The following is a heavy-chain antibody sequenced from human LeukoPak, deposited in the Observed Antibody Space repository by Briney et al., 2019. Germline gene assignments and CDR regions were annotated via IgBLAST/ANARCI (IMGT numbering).Heavy chain of an antibody. CDR3: AAEWEPGIFDY. J-gene: IGHJ4*02. D-gene: IGHD1-26*01. CDR2: IIPIFGTA. V-gene: IGHV1-69*05. Sequence: TSVKVSCKASGGTFSSYAISWVRQAPGQGLEWMGRIIPIFGTANYAQKFQGRVTITTDESTSTAYMELSSLRSEDTAVYYCAAEWEPGIFDYWGQGTLVTVSS. CDR1: GGTFSSYA.